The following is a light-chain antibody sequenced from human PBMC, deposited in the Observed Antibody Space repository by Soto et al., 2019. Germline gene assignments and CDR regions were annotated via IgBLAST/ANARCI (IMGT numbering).Light chain of an antibody. CDR3: QNYNSAPLT. Sequence: DIQMTQSPSTLPASVGDRVTITCRASQDISNYLNWYQQKPGKAPKLLIYAASTLRSGVPSRFSGSGSGTDFSLTISSLQPEDVATYYCQNYNSAPLTFGGGTKVDIK. V-gene: IGKV1-27*01. CDR2: AAS. CDR1: QDISNY. J-gene: IGKJ4*01.